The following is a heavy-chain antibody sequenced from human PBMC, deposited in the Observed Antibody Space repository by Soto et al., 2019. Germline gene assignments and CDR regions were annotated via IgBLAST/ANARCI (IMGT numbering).Heavy chain of an antibody. Sequence: QVQLVQSGDEVKKPGASVKVSCKASGYIFVNYGIAWVRQGPGQGLECMGWISPYTGNTHSATKVQGRLTMTTDTSTSTAYMDLGSLTSDDTAVYYCVMVDNYVTPTPQDVWGQGTTVTVSS. CDR1: GYIFVNYG. CDR2: ISPYTGNT. D-gene: IGHD3-16*01. V-gene: IGHV1-18*01. J-gene: IGHJ6*02. CDR3: VMVDNYVTPTPQDV.